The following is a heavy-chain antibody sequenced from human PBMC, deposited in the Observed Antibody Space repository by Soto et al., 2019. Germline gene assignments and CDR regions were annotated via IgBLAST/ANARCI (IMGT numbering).Heavy chain of an antibody. CDR1: GGSFSGYY. Sequence: QVQLQQWGAGLLKPSETLSLTCAVYGGSFSGYYWSWIRQPPGKGLEWIGEIIHPGNTNYNPSLKSLLTISVDTSKNQFSLRLRSVTAADTAVYYCAREPPQNASSFYGLDVWCPGTTVTVSS. CDR3: AREPPQNASSFYGLDV. V-gene: IGHV4-34*12. CDR2: IIHPGNT. D-gene: IGHD2-2*01. J-gene: IGHJ6*02.